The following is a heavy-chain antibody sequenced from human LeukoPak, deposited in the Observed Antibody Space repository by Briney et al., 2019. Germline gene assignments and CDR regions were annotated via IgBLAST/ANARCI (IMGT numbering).Heavy chain of an antibody. V-gene: IGHV3-21*01. D-gene: IGHD3-10*01. CDR3: ARDPLHYYGSGSYINWFDP. CDR2: ISSSSSYI. J-gene: IGHJ5*02. CDR1: GFTFSSYS. Sequence: GGSLRLSCAASGFTFSSYSMNWVRQAPGKGLEWVSSISSSSSYIYYADSVKGRFTISRDNAKNSLYLQMNSLRAEDTAVYYCARDPLHYYGSGSYINWFDPWGQGTLVTVSS.